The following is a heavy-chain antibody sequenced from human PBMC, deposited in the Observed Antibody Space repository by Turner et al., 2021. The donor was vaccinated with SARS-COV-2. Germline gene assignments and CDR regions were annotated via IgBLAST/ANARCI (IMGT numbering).Heavy chain of an antibody. CDR1: GFTFSSYS. V-gene: IGHV3-21*01. CDR3: ARDHRPVVVPAAKRAGSYYYGMDV. Sequence: EVQLVESGGGLVKPGGSLRLSCAASGFTFSSYSMNWVRQAPGKGLEWVSSISSSSSYIYYADEVKGRFTISRDNAKNSLYLQMNSLRAEDTAVYYCARDHRPVVVPAAKRAGSYYYGMDVWGQGTTVTVSS. CDR2: ISSSSSYI. D-gene: IGHD2-2*01. J-gene: IGHJ6*02.